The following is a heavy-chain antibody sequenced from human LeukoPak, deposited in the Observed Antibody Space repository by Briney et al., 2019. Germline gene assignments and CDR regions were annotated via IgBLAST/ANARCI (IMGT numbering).Heavy chain of an antibody. J-gene: IGHJ4*02. CDR2: INRDGRET. CDR1: GFTFGSSW. V-gene: IGHV3-74*01. D-gene: IGHD5-18*01. CDR3: ARIGYDTIYGGEDD. Sequence: GGSLRLSCAASGFTFGSSWMHWVRQAPGKGLVWVSRINRDGRETYYADSVKGRFTISRDNAKNMLFLQMNSLRVYDTAVYYCARIGYDTIYGGEDDWGQGTLVTVSS.